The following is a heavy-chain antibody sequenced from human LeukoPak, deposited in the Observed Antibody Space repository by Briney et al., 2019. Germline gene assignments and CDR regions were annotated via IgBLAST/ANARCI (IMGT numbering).Heavy chain of an antibody. J-gene: IGHJ4*02. CDR1: GFTFTTYA. V-gene: IGHV3-23*01. Sequence: PGGSLRLSCAASGFTFTTYALTWVRQAPGKGLEWVSTISGSGGSTYYADSVKGRFTISRDNSKNTVYLQMNNLTAEDTAVYYCAKAHTTSLLTAYHCFDYWGQGTLVTVSS. CDR3: AKAHTTSLLTAYHCFDY. D-gene: IGHD3-9*01. CDR2: ISGSGGST.